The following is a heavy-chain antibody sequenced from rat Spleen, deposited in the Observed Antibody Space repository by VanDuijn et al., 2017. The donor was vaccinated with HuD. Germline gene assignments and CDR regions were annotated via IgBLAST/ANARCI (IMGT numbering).Heavy chain of an antibody. J-gene: IGHJ3*01. Sequence: EVQLVESGGGLVQPGRSLKLSCAASGFTFSNFGMHWIRQAPTKGLEWVASISPNGGSTYYRDSVKGRFTISRDNAKSTLYLQMDSLRSEDTATCYCATLTPLFAYWGQGTLVTVSS. CDR2: ISPNGGST. D-gene: IGHD3-1*01. V-gene: IGHV5-19*01. CDR1: GFTFSNFG. CDR3: ATLTPLFAY.